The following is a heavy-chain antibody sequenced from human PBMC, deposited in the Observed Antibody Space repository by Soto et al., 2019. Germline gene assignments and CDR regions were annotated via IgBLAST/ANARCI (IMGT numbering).Heavy chain of an antibody. Sequence: QVQLVQSGAEVKKPGSSVKVSCKASGGTFSSYTISWVRQAPGQGLEWMGRIIPILGIANYAQKFQGRVTITADKSTSTAYMELSSLRSEDTAVYYCARDELVIAMSRGDAFDIWGQGTMVTVSS. CDR2: IIPILGIA. CDR1: GGTFSSYT. J-gene: IGHJ3*02. D-gene: IGHD2-21*01. CDR3: ARDELVIAMSRGDAFDI. V-gene: IGHV1-69*08.